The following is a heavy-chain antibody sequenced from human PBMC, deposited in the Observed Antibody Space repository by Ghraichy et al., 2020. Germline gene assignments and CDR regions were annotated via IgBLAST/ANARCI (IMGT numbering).Heavy chain of an antibody. V-gene: IGHV3-23*01. CDR3: AKDIQLSV. CDR2: ISADGLST. CDR1: GFTFSSSA. D-gene: IGHD1-1*01. Sequence: GGSLRLSCATSGFTFSSSAMSWVRQAPGRGLEWVSLISADGLSTFYAGSVKGRFAISRDDFKNTPFLQINSLRAEDTAIYYCAKDIQLSVWGLGTTVTVSS. J-gene: IGHJ6*02.